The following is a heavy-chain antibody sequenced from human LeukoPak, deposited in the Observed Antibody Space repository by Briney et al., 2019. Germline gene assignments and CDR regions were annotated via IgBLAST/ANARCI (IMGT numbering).Heavy chain of an antibody. Sequence: ASVKVSCKASGYTFTGHAMNWVRQAPGQGPEWMGYINTKTGNPTYAQGITGRFVFSLDTSVSTAYLQISSLKPEDTGVYYCAKGGWVAVTGMDSWGQGTLVTVSS. V-gene: IGHV7-4-1*02. CDR1: GYTFTGHA. CDR2: INTKTGNP. CDR3: AKGGWVAVTGMDS. J-gene: IGHJ4*02. D-gene: IGHD6-19*01.